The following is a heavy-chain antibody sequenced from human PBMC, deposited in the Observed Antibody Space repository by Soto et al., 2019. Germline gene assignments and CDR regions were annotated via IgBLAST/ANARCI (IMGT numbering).Heavy chain of an antibody. CDR3: AKERYSSRSPDFDY. CDR2: ISYDGTNK. J-gene: IGHJ4*02. Sequence: QVQLVESGGGVVQPGRSLRLSCAASGFTFSTYGMHWVRQAPGKGLEWVAVISYDGTNKYYADSVKGRFTISRDNSKNPLYLQMNSLRAEDTAMYYCAKERYSSRSPDFDYWGQGTLVTVSS. D-gene: IGHD6-13*01. CDR1: GFTFSTYG. V-gene: IGHV3-30*18.